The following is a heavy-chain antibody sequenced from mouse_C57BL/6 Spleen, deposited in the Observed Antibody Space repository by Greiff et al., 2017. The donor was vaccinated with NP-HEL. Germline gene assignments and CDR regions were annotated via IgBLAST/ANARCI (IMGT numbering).Heavy chain of an antibody. Sequence: EVKLMESGEGLVKPGGSLKLSCAASGFTFSSYAMSWVRQTPEKRLEWVAYISSGGDYIYYADTVKGRFTISRDNARNTLYLQMSSLKSEDTAMYYCTRDPTGTDYYAMDYWGQGTSVTVSS. D-gene: IGHD4-1*01. J-gene: IGHJ4*01. CDR2: ISSGGDYI. V-gene: IGHV5-9-1*02. CDR1: GFTFSSYA. CDR3: TRDPTGTDYYAMDY.